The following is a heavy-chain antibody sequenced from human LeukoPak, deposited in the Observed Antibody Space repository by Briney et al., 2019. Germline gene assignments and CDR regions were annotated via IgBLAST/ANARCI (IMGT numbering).Heavy chain of an antibody. CDR2: ISSSSSYI. CDR1: GFTFSSYA. D-gene: IGHD1-26*01. CDR3: ARDVCYGGSYCYTPNFDY. V-gene: IGHV3-21*01. J-gene: IGHJ4*02. Sequence: GGSLRLSCAASGFTFSSYAMSWVRQAPGKGLEWVLSISSSSSYIYYADSVKGRFTISRDNAKNSLYLQMNSLRAEDSAVYYCARDVCYGGSYCYTPNFDYWGQGTLVTVSS.